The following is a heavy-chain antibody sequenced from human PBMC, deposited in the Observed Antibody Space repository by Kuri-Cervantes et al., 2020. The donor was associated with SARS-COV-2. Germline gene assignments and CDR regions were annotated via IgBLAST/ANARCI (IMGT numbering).Heavy chain of an antibody. Sequence: GGSLRLSCATSGFTFSDYYVTWIRRAPGKGLEWISYIGGSESTISYADSVKGRFTISRDNSKNTLYLQMNSLRAEDTAVYYCARAFGGSYFNWFDPWGQGTLVTVSS. D-gene: IGHD1-26*01. CDR3: ARAFGGSYFNWFDP. CDR2: IGGSESTI. V-gene: IGHV3-11*04. J-gene: IGHJ5*02. CDR1: GFTFSDYY.